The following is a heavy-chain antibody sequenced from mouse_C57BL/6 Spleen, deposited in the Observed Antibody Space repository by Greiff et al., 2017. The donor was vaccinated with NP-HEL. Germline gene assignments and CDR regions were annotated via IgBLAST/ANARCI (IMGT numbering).Heavy chain of an antibody. D-gene: IGHD6-1*01. CDR2: ISDGGSYT. V-gene: IGHV5-4*01. J-gene: IGHJ1*03. CDR3: ARSTSRHWYFDV. Sequence: EVQRVESGGGLVKPGGSLKLSCAASGFTFSSYAMSWVRQTPEKRLEWVATISDGGSYTYYPDNVKGRFTISRDNAKNNLYLQMSHLKSEDTAMYYCARSTSRHWYFDVWGTGTTVTVSS. CDR1: GFTFSSYA.